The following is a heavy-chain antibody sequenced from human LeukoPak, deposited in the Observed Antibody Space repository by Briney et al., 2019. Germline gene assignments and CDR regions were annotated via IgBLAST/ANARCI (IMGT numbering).Heavy chain of an antibody. CDR1: GGSFSGYY. J-gene: IGHJ5*02. CDR2: INHSGST. V-gene: IGHV4-34*01. CDR3: ARRYCSSTSQNWFDP. D-gene: IGHD2-2*01. Sequence: SETPSLTCAAYGGSFSGYYWSWIRQPPGKGLEWIGEINHSGSTNYNPSLKSRVTISVDTSKNQFSLKLSSVTAADTAVYYCARRYCSSTSQNWFDPWGQGTLVTVSS.